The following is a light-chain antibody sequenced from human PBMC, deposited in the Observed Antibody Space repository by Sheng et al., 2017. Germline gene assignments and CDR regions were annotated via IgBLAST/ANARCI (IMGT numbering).Light chain of an antibody. Sequence: DIQVTQSPSSLSASVGDRVTITCRASQGISTYLGWYQQKPGKAPKLLIYAASSLYSGVPSRFSGSGSGTDFTLTISNLQPEDFATYYCQRLDNYPLTFGGGTKVEIK. CDR2: AAS. V-gene: IGKV1-9*01. CDR1: QGISTY. J-gene: IGKJ4*01. CDR3: QRLDNYPLT.